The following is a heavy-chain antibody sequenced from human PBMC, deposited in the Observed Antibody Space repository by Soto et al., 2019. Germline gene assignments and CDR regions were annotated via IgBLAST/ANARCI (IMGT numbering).Heavy chain of an antibody. Sequence: PSETLSLTCIVSGDSISPYYWSWIRQPPGKGLEWIGYIYYSGNTLYNPSLKSRVTISLDTSKSQFSLKLTSVTAADTAVYYCARGRRDVPNTGHFVSWGQGSLVTVSS. V-gene: IGHV4-59*01. J-gene: IGHJ4*02. CDR2: IYYSGNT. CDR3: ARGRRDVPNTGHFVS. CDR1: GDSISPYY. D-gene: IGHD4-17*01.